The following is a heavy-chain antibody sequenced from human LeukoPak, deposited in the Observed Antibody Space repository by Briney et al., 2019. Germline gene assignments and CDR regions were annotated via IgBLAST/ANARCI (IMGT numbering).Heavy chain of an antibody. CDR1: GFTFSSYA. Sequence: GSLRLSCAASGFTFSSYAMHWVRQAPGKGLEYVSGISTNGGSTYYADSVKGRFTISRDNSKNTLFLQMGSLRAEDMAVYYCARVYYGSGSYHLDYWGQGTLVTVSS. D-gene: IGHD3-10*01. CDR3: ARVYYGSGSYHLDY. V-gene: IGHV3-64*02. J-gene: IGHJ4*02. CDR2: ISTNGGST.